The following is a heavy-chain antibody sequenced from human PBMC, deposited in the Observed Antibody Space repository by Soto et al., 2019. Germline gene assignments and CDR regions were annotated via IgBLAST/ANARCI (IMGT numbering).Heavy chain of an antibody. D-gene: IGHD3-3*02. CDR1: GYSFATYW. CDR2: VYPADSDT. V-gene: IGHV5-51*01. CDR3: ARLANIFGFDN. J-gene: IGHJ4*01. Sequence: GESLKISCKGSGYSFATYWLGWVRQMPGKGVEWMGIVYPADSDTRYSPSFRGQVTISADKSITTANLQWSSRKASDTAMYYCARLANIFGFDNWGHRTLITVS.